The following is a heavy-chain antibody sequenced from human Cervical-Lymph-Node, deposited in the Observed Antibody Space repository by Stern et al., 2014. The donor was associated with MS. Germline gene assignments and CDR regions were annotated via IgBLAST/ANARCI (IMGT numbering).Heavy chain of an antibody. CDR1: GFTFSSYG. CDR2: ISYDVNNK. Sequence: VQLVESGGAVVPPGRSLRLSCAASGFTFSSYGMHWVRQAPCQGREWVTVISYDVNNKSYAASVKGRFTNSRVNSKNTLHLQMNSVTPDDTAIYYCARDYEDTSMLFDHWGQGTLVTVSS. CDR3: ARDYEDTSMLFDH. V-gene: IGHV3-30*03. D-gene: IGHD2-8*01. J-gene: IGHJ4*02.